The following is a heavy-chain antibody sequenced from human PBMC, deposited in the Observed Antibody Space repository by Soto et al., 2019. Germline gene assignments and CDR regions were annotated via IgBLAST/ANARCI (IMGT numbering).Heavy chain of an antibody. CDR2: INHSGST. D-gene: IGHD2-2*01. CDR1: GGSFSGYY. CDR3: ARGGGIVVVPAAIGWFDP. V-gene: IGHV4-34*01. J-gene: IGHJ5*02. Sequence: QVQLQQWGAGLLKPSETLSLTCAVYGGSFSGYYWSWIRQPPGKGLEWIGEINHSGSTNYNPSLKSRVTISVDTSKNQFSLKLSSVTAADTAVYYCARGGGIVVVPAAIGWFDPWGQGTLVTVSS.